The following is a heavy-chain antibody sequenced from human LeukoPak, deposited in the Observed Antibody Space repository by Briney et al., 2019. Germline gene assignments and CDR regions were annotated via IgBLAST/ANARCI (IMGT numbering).Heavy chain of an antibody. J-gene: IGHJ5*02. CDR3: ARDYYGANWFDP. CDR1: GSTFSDYY. CDR2: ISSSGSTI. D-gene: IGHD3-10*01. Sequence: GSLRLSCAASGSTFSDYYMSWIRQAPGKGLEWVSYISSSGSTIYYADSVKGRFTISRDNAKNSLYLQMNSLRAEDTAVYYCARDYYGANWFDPWGQGTLVTVSS. V-gene: IGHV3-11*01.